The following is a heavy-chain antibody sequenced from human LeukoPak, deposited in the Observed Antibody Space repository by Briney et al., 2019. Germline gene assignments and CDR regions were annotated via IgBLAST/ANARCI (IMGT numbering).Heavy chain of an antibody. CDR2: IYSGGST. D-gene: IGHD2-15*01. CDR1: GLPVSSNY. V-gene: IGHV3-53*01. Sequence: PGGSLRLSCAASGLPVSSNYMSWVRQAPGKGLGGVAVIYSGGSTYYADSVKGRFTISRDNSKNTLYLQMNSLRAEDTAVYYCARDFRCSGGSCYYWYFDLWGRGTLVTVSS. CDR3: ARDFRCSGGSCYYWYFDL. J-gene: IGHJ2*01.